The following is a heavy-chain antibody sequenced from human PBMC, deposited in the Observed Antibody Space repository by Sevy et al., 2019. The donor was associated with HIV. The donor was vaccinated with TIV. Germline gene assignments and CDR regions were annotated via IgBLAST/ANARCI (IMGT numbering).Heavy chain of an antibody. Sequence: GGSLRLSCAASGFTFSNYALTWVRQAPGKGLDWVSSITGSSTTIYYADSVKGRFTVSRDNSNNTLYLHINSLRAEDTAVYYCARDGLYGGNFEYFQHWGQGTLVTDSS. CDR3: ARDGLYGGNFEYFQH. V-gene: IGHV3-23*01. J-gene: IGHJ1*01. CDR1: GFTFSNYA. CDR2: ITGSSTTI. D-gene: IGHD4-17*01.